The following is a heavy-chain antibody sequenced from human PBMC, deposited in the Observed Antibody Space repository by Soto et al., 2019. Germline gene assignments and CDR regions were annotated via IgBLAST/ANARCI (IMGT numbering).Heavy chain of an antibody. D-gene: IGHD6-19*01. J-gene: IGHJ4*02. CDR3: AKDIAVAGTFDY. Sequence: LRLSCAASGFTFSSYGMHWVRQAPGKGLEWVAVISYDGSNKYYADSVKGRFTISRDNSKNTLYLQMNSLRAEDTAVYYCAKDIAVAGTFDYWGQGTLVTVSS. V-gene: IGHV3-30*18. CDR1: GFTFSSYG. CDR2: ISYDGSNK.